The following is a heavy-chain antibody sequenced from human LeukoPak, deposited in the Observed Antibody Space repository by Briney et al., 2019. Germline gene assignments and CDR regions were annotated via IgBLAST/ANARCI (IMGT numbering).Heavy chain of an antibody. V-gene: IGHV3-23*01. Sequence: GGSLRLSCAASGFTLSSYAMSWVRQAPGKGLEWVSAISGSGGSTYYADSVKGRFTISRDNSKNTLYLQMNSLRAEDTAVYYCVEYYYDSSGYYHDTGYAFDIWGQGTMVTVSS. CDR3: VEYYYDSSGYYHDTGYAFDI. CDR1: GFTLSSYA. D-gene: IGHD3-22*01. CDR2: ISGSGGST. J-gene: IGHJ3*02.